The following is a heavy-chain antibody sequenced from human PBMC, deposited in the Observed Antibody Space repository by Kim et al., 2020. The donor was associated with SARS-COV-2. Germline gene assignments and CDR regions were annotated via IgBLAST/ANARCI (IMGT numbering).Heavy chain of an antibody. CDR3: AKVHQARYQLPDWFDP. J-gene: IGHJ5*02. CDR1: GFTFSSYA. CDR2: ISGSGGST. Sequence: GGSLRLSCAASGFTFSSYAMSWVRQAPGKGLEWVSAISGSGGSTYYADSVKGRFTISRDNSKNTLYLQMNSLRAEDTAVYYCAKVHQARYQLPDWFDPWGQGTLVTVSS. V-gene: IGHV3-23*01. D-gene: IGHD2-2*01.